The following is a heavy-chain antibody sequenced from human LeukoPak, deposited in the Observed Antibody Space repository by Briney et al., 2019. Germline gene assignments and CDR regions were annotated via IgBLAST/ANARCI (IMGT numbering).Heavy chain of an antibody. V-gene: IGHV3-74*01. D-gene: IGHD6-19*01. Sequence: GGSLRLSCAASGFTFTKAWMSWVRQAPGKGLVWVSHINSDGSSATYADSVKGRLTISRDNAKNTVYLEMNSLRAEDTAVYYCARGGVGCFDYWGQGALVTVSS. CDR3: ARGGVGCFDY. J-gene: IGHJ4*02. CDR2: INSDGSSA. CDR1: GFTFTKAW.